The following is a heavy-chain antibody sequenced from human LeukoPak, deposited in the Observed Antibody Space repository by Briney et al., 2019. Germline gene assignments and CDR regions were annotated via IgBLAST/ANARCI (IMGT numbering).Heavy chain of an antibody. Sequence: PGGSLRLSCAASGFTFSSYEMNWVRQAPGKGLEWVSYISSSGSTIYYADSVKGRFTISRDNSKNSLYLQINSLRTEDTALYYCAKDRGGTYFYYMDVWGKGTTVTVSS. V-gene: IGHV3-48*03. CDR2: ISSSGSTI. D-gene: IGHD2-15*01. CDR3: AKDRGGTYFYYMDV. J-gene: IGHJ6*03. CDR1: GFTFSSYE.